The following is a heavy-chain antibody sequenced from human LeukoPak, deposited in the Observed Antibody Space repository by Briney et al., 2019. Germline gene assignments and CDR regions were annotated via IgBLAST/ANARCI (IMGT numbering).Heavy chain of an antibody. D-gene: IGHD4-17*01. Sequence: PGRSLRLSCAASGFTFSSYAMHWVRQAPGKGLEWVAVISYDGSNKYYADSVKGRFTISRDNSKNTLYLQMNSLRAEDTAVYYCAKDMWGQTVTTTTFDYWGQGTLVTVSS. CDR3: AKDMWGQTVTTTTFDY. J-gene: IGHJ4*02. CDR1: GFTFSSYA. V-gene: IGHV3-30-3*01. CDR2: ISYDGSNK.